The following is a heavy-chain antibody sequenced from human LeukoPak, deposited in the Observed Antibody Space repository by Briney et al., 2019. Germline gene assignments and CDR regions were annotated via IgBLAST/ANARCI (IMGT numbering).Heavy chain of an antibody. D-gene: IGHD1-26*01. V-gene: IGHV3-48*01. J-gene: IGHJ3*02. CDR1: GFTFSSYS. CDR3: ARGGSYHFDAFDI. CDR2: ISSSSSTI. Sequence: GGSLRLSCAASGFTFSSYSMNWVRQAPGKGLEWVSYISSSSSTIYYADSVKGRFTISRDNAKNSLYLQMNSLRAEDTAVYYCARGGSYHFDAFDIWGQGTMVTVSS.